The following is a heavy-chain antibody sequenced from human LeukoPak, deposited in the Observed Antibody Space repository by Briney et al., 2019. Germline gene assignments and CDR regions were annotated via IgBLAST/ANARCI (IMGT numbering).Heavy chain of an antibody. J-gene: IGHJ4*02. CDR3: ARGGEXFDX. V-gene: IGHV4-39*07. Sequence: SETLSLTCTVSGGSISSSSYYWSWIRQPPGKGLEWIGEINHSGSTNYNPSLKSRVTISVDTSKNQFSLKLSSVTAADTAVYYCARGGEXFDXXGQGTLVTVX. CDR2: INHSGST. D-gene: IGHD3-10*01. CDR1: GGSISSSSYY.